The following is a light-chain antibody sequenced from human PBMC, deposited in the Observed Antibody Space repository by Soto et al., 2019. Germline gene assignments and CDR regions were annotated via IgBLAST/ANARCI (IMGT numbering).Light chain of an antibody. Sequence: ENVLTHSPGTLSFCREERXTLXPTASHSVSSSYLAWYQQKPGQAPRILIFAASSRATGIPDKFSGSGSGTDFTLTISRLEPEDFAVYYCQLYGSPSWTFGQGTKVDNK. CDR3: QLYGSPSWT. V-gene: IGKV3-20*01. CDR1: HSVSSSY. J-gene: IGKJ1*01. CDR2: AAS.